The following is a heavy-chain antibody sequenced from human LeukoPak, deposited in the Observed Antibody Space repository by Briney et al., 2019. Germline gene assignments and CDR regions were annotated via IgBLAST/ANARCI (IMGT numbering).Heavy chain of an antibody. CDR3: ARAWEVFNFFDG. Sequence: PGGSLRLSCAASGFTFSSYAMSWIRQSPGMGLEWIGEIKDSGTTNFNPSLMSRVSISLDASKNQFSLTLTSVTAADTALYYCARAWEVFNFFDGWGQGTMVTVS. CDR2: IKDSGTT. D-gene: IGHD1-26*01. V-gene: IGHV4-34*01. CDR1: GFTFSSYA. J-gene: IGHJ3*01.